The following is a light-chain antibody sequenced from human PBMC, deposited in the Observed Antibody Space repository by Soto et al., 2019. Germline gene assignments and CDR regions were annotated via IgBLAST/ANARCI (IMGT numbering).Light chain of an antibody. Sequence: QAVVTQEPSLTVSTGETVTLTCASSTGAVTSGYYPNWFQQKPGQAPRALIYSTNNKYSWTPVRFSGSLLGGKAALTLSGVQPEDESEYYCLLYYGGQMGVFGGGTKVTVL. V-gene: IGLV7-43*01. CDR1: TGAVTSGYY. CDR3: LLYYGGQMGV. CDR2: STN. J-gene: IGLJ2*01.